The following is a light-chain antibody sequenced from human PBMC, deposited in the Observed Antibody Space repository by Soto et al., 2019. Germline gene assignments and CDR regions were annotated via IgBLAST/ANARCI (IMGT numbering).Light chain of an antibody. Sequence: EIVMTQSPATLSVSPGERATLSCRASQSVSRNLAWYQQKPGQAPRLLIYGTSTRATGIPARFSGGGSGTEFTLTISSLQSEDFAVYYCQQYNDWPPRWTFGQGTKVEIK. CDR3: QQYNDWPPRWT. CDR2: GTS. V-gene: IGKV3-15*01. J-gene: IGKJ1*01. CDR1: QSVSRN.